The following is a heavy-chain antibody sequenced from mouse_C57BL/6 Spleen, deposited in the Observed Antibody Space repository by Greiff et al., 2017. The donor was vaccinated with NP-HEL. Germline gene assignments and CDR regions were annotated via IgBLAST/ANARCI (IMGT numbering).Heavy chain of an antibody. J-gene: IGHJ2*01. CDR2: IDPSDSYT. CDR3: ARRGDDYVFDY. V-gene: IGHV1-59*01. CDR1: GYTFTSYW. D-gene: IGHD2-4*01. Sequence: QVQLKQPGAELVRPGTSVKLSCKASGYTFTSYWMHWVKQRPGQGLEWIGVIDPSDSYTNYNQKFKGKATLTVDTSSSTAYMQLSSLTSEDSAVYYCARRGDDYVFDYWGQGTTLTVSS.